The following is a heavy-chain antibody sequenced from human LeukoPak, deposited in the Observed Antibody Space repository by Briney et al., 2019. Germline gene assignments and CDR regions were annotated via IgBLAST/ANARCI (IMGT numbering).Heavy chain of an antibody. CDR1: GGSFSGYY. D-gene: IGHD6-19*01. V-gene: IGHV4-34*01. CDR3: ARDRSSGWYVVDY. CDR2: INHSGST. Sequence: SETLSLTCAVYGGSFSGYYWSWIRQPPGKGLEWIGEINHSGSTNYAPSLKSRVTMSMDTSKNQFSLKMSSVTAADTAVYYCARDRSSGWYVVDYWGQGTLVTVSS. J-gene: IGHJ4*02.